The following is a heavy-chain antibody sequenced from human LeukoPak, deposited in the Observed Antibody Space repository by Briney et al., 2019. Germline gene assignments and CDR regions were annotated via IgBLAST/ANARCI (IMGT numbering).Heavy chain of an antibody. CDR2: IIPIFGTA. D-gene: IGHD5-18*01. CDR1: GYTFTSYD. CDR3: ARATSGYSYTCFDY. J-gene: IGHJ4*02. V-gene: IGHV1-69*05. Sequence: SVKVSCKASGYTFTSYDINWVRQATGQGLEWMGGIIPIFGTANYAQKFQGRVTITTDESTSTAYMELSSLRSEDTAVYYCARATSGYSYTCFDYWGQGTLVTVSS.